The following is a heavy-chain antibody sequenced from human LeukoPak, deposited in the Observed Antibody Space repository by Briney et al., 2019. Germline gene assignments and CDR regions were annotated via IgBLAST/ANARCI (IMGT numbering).Heavy chain of an antibody. CDR2: INHSGST. V-gene: IGHV4-34*01. CDR3: ASREIAAAGTDYYYYMDV. Sequence: SSGTLSLTCAVYGGSFSGYYWSWIRQPPGKGLEWIGEINHSGSTNYNPSLKSRVTISVDTSKNQFSLKLSSVTAADTAVYYCASREIAAAGTDYYYYMDVWGKGTTVTISS. J-gene: IGHJ6*03. D-gene: IGHD6-13*01. CDR1: GGSFSGYY.